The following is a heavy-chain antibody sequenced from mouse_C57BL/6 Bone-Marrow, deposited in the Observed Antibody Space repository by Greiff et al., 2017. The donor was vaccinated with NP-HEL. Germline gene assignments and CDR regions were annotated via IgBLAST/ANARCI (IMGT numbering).Heavy chain of an antibody. V-gene: IGHV1-26*01. CDR3: ARGVEGFDY. J-gene: IGHJ2*01. CDR2: INPNNGGT. D-gene: IGHD1-1*01. Sequence: EVQLQQSGPELVKPGASVKISCKASGYTFTDYYMNWVKQSHGKSLEWIGDINPNNGGTSYNQKFKGKATLTVDKSSSTAYMELRSLTSEDSAVYYCARGVEGFDYWGQGTTLTVSS. CDR1: GYTFTDYY.